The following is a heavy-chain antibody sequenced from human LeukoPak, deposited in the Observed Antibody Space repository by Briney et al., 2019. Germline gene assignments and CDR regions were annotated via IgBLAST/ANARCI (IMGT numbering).Heavy chain of an antibody. J-gene: IGHJ3*02. CDR2: IYYSGNT. V-gene: IGHV4-59*01. D-gene: IGHD3-10*01. CDR1: GGSLSNYY. CDR3: ARDGRFGAFDI. Sequence: SETLSLTCSVSGGSLSNYYWSWIRQPPGKGLEWIGKIYYSGNTKYSPSLESRVTISVDTSKNQFSLMLTSVTAADTAVYYCARDGRFGAFDIWGQGTMVTVSS.